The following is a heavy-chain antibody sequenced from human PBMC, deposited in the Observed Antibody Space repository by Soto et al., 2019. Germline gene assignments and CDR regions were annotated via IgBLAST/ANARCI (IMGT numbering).Heavy chain of an antibody. CDR1: GGSVSSNSAA. CDR2: TYYRSKWYN. J-gene: IGHJ6*02. CDR3: ARVRRSPRETGFWSGSYYYYGMDV. D-gene: IGHD3-3*01. Sequence: SQTLSLTCAISGGSVSSNSAAWNWIRQSPSRGLEWLGRTYYRSKWYNDYAVSVKSRITINPDTSKNQFSLQLNSVTPEDTAVYYCARVRRSPRETGFWSGSYYYYGMDVWGQGTTVTVSS. V-gene: IGHV6-1*01.